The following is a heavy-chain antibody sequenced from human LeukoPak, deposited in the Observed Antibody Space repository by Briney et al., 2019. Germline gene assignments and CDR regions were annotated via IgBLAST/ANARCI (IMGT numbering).Heavy chain of an antibody. D-gene: IGHD2-15*01. CDR3: ARGYCSGGSCGLYYYYGMDV. J-gene: IGHJ6*02. V-gene: IGHV1-8*01. CDR1: GYTFTSYD. Sequence: GASVKVSCKASGYTFTSYDINWVRQATGQGLEWMGWMNPNSGNTGYAQKFQGRVTMTRNTSISTAYMELSSLRSEDTAVYYCARGYCSGGSCGLYYYYGMDVWGQGTTVTVSS. CDR2: MNPNSGNT.